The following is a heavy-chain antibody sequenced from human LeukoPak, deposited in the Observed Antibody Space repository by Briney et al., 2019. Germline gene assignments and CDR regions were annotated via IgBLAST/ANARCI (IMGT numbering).Heavy chain of an antibody. D-gene: IGHD6-6*01. J-gene: IGHJ6*03. Sequence: ASVKVSCKASGYTFTGYYMHWVRQAPGQGLEWMEWINPNSGGTNYAQKFQGRVTMTRDTSISTAYMELSRLRSDDTAVYYCARAEVEYSSSSYCYYYYMDVWGKGTTVTVSS. V-gene: IGHV1-2*02. CDR1: GYTFTGYY. CDR3: ARAEVEYSSSSYCYYYYMDV. CDR2: INPNSGGT.